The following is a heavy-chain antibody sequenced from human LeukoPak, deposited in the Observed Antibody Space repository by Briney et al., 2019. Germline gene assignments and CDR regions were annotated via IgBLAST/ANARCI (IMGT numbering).Heavy chain of an antibody. CDR3: ARDHMGDIVLDY. V-gene: IGHV6-1*01. Sequence: SQTLSLTCAISGDSVSSNSAAWNWIRQSPSRGLEWLGRTYYRSKWYSNYAVSVRSRITINPDTSKNQFSLQLNSVTPEDTAVYHCARDHMGDIVLDYWGQGTLVTVSS. J-gene: IGHJ4*02. CDR1: GDSVSSNSAA. CDR2: TYYRSKWYS. D-gene: IGHD5-12*01.